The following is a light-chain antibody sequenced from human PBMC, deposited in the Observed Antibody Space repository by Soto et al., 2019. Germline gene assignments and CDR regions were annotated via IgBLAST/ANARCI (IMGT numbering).Light chain of an antibody. Sequence: DIQMTQSPSTLSGSVGDRVTITGRASQTISSWLAWYQQKPGKAPKLLIYHASTLESGVPSRFSGSGSGTDCALKISRVEAEDVGVYYCMQGTHWPITFGQGTRLEIK. CDR1: QTISSW. V-gene: IGKV1-5*01. CDR3: MQGTHWPIT. J-gene: IGKJ5*01. CDR2: HAS.